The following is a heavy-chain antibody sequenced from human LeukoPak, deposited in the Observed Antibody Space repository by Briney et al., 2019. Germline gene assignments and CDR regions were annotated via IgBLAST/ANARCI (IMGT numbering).Heavy chain of an antibody. CDR3: ARAGGYCGRISCPYYFDY. Sequence: GTSVKVSCKASGYTFTSYDINWVRQATGQGLEWMGWMNPKSGNTGYAQKFQGRVTITRNTSISTAYMELSSLRSEDTAVYYCARAGGYCGRISCPYYFDYWGQGSLVAVSS. V-gene: IGHV1-8*03. CDR2: MNPKSGNT. J-gene: IGHJ4*02. D-gene: IGHD2-15*01. CDR1: GYTFTSYD.